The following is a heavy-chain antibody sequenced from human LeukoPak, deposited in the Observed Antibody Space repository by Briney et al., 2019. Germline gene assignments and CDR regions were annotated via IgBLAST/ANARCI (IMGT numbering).Heavy chain of an antibody. D-gene: IGHD2-2*01. CDR2: IKSKTDGGTT. Sequence: PGGSLRLSCAASGFTFSNAWMSWVRQAPGKGLEWVGRIKSKTDGGTTDYAAPVKGRFHISRDDSKNTLYLQMNSLKTEDTAVYYCTTVMYCSSTSCYLDGSYFDYWGQGTLVTVSS. CDR1: GFTFSNAW. V-gene: IGHV3-15*01. J-gene: IGHJ4*02. CDR3: TTVMYCSSTSCYLDGSYFDY.